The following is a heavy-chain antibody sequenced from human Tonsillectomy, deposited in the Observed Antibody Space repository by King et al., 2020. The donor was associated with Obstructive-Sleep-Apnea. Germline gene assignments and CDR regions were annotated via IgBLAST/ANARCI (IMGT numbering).Heavy chain of an antibody. CDR1: GYSFTSYW. V-gene: IGHV5-10-1*03. CDR3: ARQGDGAYCGGDCYSDY. Sequence: QLVQSGAEVKKPGESLRISCKGSGYSFTSYWISWVRQMPGKGLEWMGRIDPSDSYTNYSPSFQGHVTIPADKSISTAYLQWSSLKASDTAMYYCARQGDGAYCGGDCYSDYWGQGTLVTVSS. D-gene: IGHD2-21*02. J-gene: IGHJ4*02. CDR2: IDPSDSYT.